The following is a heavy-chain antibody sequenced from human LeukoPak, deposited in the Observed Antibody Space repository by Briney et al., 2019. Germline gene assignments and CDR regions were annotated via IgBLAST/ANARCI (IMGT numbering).Heavy chain of an antibody. J-gene: IGHJ6*02. D-gene: IGHD2-2*01. CDR3: ARGSPGGTRGYGMDV. CDR1: GFTFSYFW. Sequence: GGSLRLSCATSGFTFSYFWISWVRQAQGRGRGWVSPISSSSSYIYYADSVKGRFTISRDNAKNSLYLQMNSLRAEDTAVYYCARGSPGGTRGYGMDVWGQGTTVTVSS. V-gene: IGHV3-21*01. CDR2: ISSSSSYI.